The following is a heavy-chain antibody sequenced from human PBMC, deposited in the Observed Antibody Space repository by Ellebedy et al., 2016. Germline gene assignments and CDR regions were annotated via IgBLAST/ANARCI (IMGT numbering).Heavy chain of an antibody. J-gene: IGHJ3*01. V-gene: IGHV4-59*02. D-gene: IGHD6-19*01. CDR2: VFHTGTT. CDR3: AKWNGGWYAFEV. Sequence: SETLSPTCNVSGGSVSSVYWNWIRRPPGKGLEWIGSVFHTGTTNYNPSLKSRVTMSVDTSKSQFSLRLTSVTAAATAVYYCAKWNGGWYAFEVWGQGTMVTVSS. CDR1: GGSVSSVY.